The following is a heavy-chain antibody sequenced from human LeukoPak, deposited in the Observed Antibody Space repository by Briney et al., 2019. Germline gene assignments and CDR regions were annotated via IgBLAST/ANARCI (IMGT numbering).Heavy chain of an antibody. D-gene: IGHD2-2*01. CDR3: ARDPLLYCSSTSCYDTYYYYGMDV. CDR2: IYYSGST. J-gene: IGHJ6*04. Sequence: SETLSLTCTVSGGSVSSGSYYWSWIRQPPGKGLEWIGYIYYSGSTNYNPSLKSRVTISVDTSKNQFSLKLSSVTAADTAVYYCARDPLLYCSSTSCYDTYYYYGMDVWGKGTTVTVFS. V-gene: IGHV4-61*01. CDR1: GGSVSSGSYY.